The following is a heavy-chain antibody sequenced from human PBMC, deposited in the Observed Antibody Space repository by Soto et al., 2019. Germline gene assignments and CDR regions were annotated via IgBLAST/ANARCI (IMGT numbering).Heavy chain of an antibody. CDR2: ISSSSSYI. CDR3: ARSSTLRGDYYGMDV. V-gene: IGHV3-21*01. J-gene: IGHJ6*02. Sequence: PGGSLRLSCAASGFTFSSYRMNWVRQAPGKGLEWVSSISSSSSYIYYADSVKGRFTISRDNAKNSLYLQMNSLRAEDTAVYYCARSSTLRGDYYGMDVWGQGTTVTVSS. CDR1: GFTFSSYR. D-gene: IGHD3-16*01.